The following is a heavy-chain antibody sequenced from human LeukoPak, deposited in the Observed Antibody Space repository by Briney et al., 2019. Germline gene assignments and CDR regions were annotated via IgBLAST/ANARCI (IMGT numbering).Heavy chain of an antibody. Sequence: SETLSLTCAVYGGSFSGYYWSWIRQPPGKGLEWIGDINHSGGTNYIPSLKSRVTISVDTSKNQFSLKLSSLTAADTAIYYCASLRERSYYARGFDYWGQGTLVTVSS. V-gene: IGHV4-34*01. CDR3: ASLRERSYYARGFDY. J-gene: IGHJ4*02. D-gene: IGHD1-26*01. CDR2: INHSGGT. CDR1: GGSFSGYY.